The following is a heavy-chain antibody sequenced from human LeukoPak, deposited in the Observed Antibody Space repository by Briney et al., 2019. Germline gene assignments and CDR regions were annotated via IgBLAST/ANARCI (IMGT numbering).Heavy chain of an antibody. CDR1: GGSLSYYY. Sequence: SETLSLTCTVSGGSLSYYYWTWIRQSPGRRPEWSGYIYYSGNTNYNPSLESRVTISVDTSKNQFSLKLSFVTAADTAVYYCARHRFLWLLVYWGQGTLVTVSS. J-gene: IGHJ4*02. D-gene: IGHD5-18*01. V-gene: IGHV4-59*08. CDR3: ARHRFLWLLVY. CDR2: IYYSGNT.